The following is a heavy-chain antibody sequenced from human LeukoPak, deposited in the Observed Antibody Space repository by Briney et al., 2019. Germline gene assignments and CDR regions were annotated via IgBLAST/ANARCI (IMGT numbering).Heavy chain of an antibody. CDR2: LGNP. Sequence: SETLSLTCAVSGASTTGGYYWTWIRQPPGKGLEWIGYLGNPNYNPPLKSRVTISGNRSKNQFSLKLNSVTTADTAVYSCATYRGGGGGVGYWGQGTLVTVSS. J-gene: IGHJ4*02. V-gene: IGHV4-61*08. CDR1: GASTTGGYY. CDR3: ATYRGGGGGVGY. D-gene: IGHD6-19*01.